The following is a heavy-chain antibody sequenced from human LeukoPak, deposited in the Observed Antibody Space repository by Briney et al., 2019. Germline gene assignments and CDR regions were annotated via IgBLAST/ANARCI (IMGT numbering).Heavy chain of an antibody. V-gene: IGHV4-61*02. D-gene: IGHD4-17*01. J-gene: IGHJ4*02. Sequence: PSETLSLTCTVSGGSISSGRYYWSGIRQPAGKGLEWIGRVSTTGSTNYNPSLKSRVTISVDTSKNQFSLKLSSVTAGDTAVYHCARDLSYGYFDYWGQGTLVTVSS. CDR1: GGSISSGRYY. CDR2: VSTTGST. CDR3: ARDLSYGYFDY.